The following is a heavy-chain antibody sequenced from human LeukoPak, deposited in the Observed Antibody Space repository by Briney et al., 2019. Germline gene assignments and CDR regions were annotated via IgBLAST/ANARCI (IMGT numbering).Heavy chain of an antibody. V-gene: IGHV1-18*01. D-gene: IGHD4-17*01. CDR3: ARADYGDYTDYFGY. CDR1: GYTFTSYG. CDR2: ISAYNGNT. J-gene: IGHJ4*02. Sequence: GASVKVSCKASGYTFTSYGISWVRQAPGQGLEWMGWISAYNGNTNYAQKLQGRVTMTTDTSTSTAYMELRSLRSDDTAVYYCARADYGDYTDYFGYWGPGTLVTVSS.